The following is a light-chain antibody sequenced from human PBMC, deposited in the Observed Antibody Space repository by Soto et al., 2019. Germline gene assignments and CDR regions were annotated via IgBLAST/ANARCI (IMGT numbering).Light chain of an antibody. V-gene: IGKV1-39*01. J-gene: IGKJ2*01. CDR1: QSISNY. CDR3: QENYGAPYT. CDR2: AAS. Sequence: DIQMTQSPSSLSASVGDRVTITCRASQSISNYLNWYQQKPGKAPNLLIFAASSLQSGVPSRFSGSGSGTDFTLTINSLQPEDFATYYCQENYGAPYTFGQGTKVDIK.